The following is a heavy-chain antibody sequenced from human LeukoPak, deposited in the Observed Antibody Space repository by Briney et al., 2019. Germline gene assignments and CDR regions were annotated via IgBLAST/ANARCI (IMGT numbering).Heavy chain of an antibody. Sequence: ASVKVSCKASGYTFTNYGISWVRQAPGQGLEWMGWISVHNGNTKYAQKLQGRVTMTTDTSTTTVYMELRSLRSDDTAVYYCARGWGSSWFDPWGQGTLVTVSS. CDR2: ISVHNGNT. CDR3: ARGWGSSWFDP. D-gene: IGHD3-16*01. V-gene: IGHV1-18*01. J-gene: IGHJ5*02. CDR1: GYTFTNYG.